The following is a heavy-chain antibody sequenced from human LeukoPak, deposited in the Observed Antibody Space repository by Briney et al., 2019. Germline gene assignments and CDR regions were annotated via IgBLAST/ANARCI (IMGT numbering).Heavy chain of an antibody. CDR1: GFTFSRYW. CDR2: MKEDGGEK. Sequence: GGSLRLSCAASGFTFSRYWMSSVRQAPGKGLEWVANMKEDGGEKYYVDSVKGRFTSSRDNTKNSLHLQMNSLRAEDTAVYYCARDDYYSDADWGQGTLVTVSS. CDR3: ARDDYYSDAD. V-gene: IGHV3-7*01. J-gene: IGHJ4*02. D-gene: IGHD3-22*01.